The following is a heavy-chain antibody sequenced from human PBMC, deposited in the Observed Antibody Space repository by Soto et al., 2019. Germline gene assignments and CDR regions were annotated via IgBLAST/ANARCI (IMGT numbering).Heavy chain of an antibody. V-gene: IGHV1-69*13. CDR3: ARRGSYYPSPLDYYYGMDV. D-gene: IGHD1-26*01. J-gene: IGHJ6*02. Sequence: SLKVSCKASGGIFSIYAISWVRQAPGQGLEWMGGIIPIFGTANYAQKFQGRVTITADESTSTAYMELSSLRSEDTAVYYCARRGSYYPSPLDYYYGMDVWGQGTTVTVSS. CDR1: GGIFSIYA. CDR2: IIPIFGTA.